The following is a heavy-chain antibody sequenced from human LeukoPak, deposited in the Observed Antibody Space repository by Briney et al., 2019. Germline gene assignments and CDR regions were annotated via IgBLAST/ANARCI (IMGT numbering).Heavy chain of an antibody. CDR3: ARSDASGHDY. CDR2: IYYSGST. D-gene: IGHD6-19*01. Sequence: SETLSLTRTVSGGSISSYYWSWIRQPPGKGLEWIGYIYYSGSTNYNPSLKSRVTISVDTSKNQFSLKLSSVTAADTAVYYCARSDASGHDYWGQGTLVTVSS. CDR1: GGSISSYY. J-gene: IGHJ4*02. V-gene: IGHV4-59*01.